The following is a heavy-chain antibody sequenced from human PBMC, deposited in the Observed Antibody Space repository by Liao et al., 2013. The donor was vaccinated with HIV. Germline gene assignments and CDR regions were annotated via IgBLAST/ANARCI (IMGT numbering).Heavy chain of an antibody. Sequence: QLQLQQWGAGLLKPSETLSLTCAVYGGSFSGYYWSWIRQPPGKGLEWIGEINHSGSTNYNPSLKSRVTISVDTSKNQFSLKLSSVTAADTAVYYCARGKSHRRAFDIWGQGTMVTVSS. V-gene: IGHV4-34*02. J-gene: IGHJ3*02. CDR2: INHSGST. CDR3: ARGKSHRRAFDI. CDR1: GGSFSGYY.